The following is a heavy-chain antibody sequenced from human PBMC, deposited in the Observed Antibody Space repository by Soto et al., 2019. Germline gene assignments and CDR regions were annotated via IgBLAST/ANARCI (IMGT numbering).Heavy chain of an antibody. CDR3: ASRLRYCSSTSCYGAFDI. J-gene: IGHJ3*02. D-gene: IGHD2-2*01. V-gene: IGHV1-18*04. CDR1: GYTFTSYG. CDR2: ISAYNGNT. Sequence: VSCKASGYTFTSYGISWVRQAPGQGLEWMGWISAYNGNTNYAQKLQGRVTMTTDTSTSTAYMELRSLRSDDTAVYYCASRLRYCSSTSCYGAFDIWGQGTMVTVSS.